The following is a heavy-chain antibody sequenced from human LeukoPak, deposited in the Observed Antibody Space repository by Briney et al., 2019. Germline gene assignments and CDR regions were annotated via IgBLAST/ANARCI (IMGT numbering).Heavy chain of an antibody. CDR3: AGWDIVVVPAANSFTFDV. CDR1: GYSFTSYW. J-gene: IGHJ3*01. V-gene: IGHV5-51*01. CDR2: IYPGDSDT. D-gene: IGHD2-2*01. Sequence: GESLKISCKGSGYSFTSYWIGWVRQMPGKGLEWMGIIYPGDSDTRYSPSFQGQVTISADKSISTAYLQWDSLKASDTAMYYCAGWDIVVVPAANSFTFDVWGQGTMVTVSS.